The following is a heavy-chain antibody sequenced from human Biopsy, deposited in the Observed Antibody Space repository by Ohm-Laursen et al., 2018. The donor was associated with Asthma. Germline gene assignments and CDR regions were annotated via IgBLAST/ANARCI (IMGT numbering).Heavy chain of an antibody. J-gene: IGHJ4*02. CDR3: SRNKIEDGIYFDN. D-gene: IGHD5-24*01. CDR1: GGSISSFY. V-gene: IGHV4-59*01. Sequence: GTLSLTCSVYGGSISSFYWSWIRQSPEKGLEWMGYVYWTGSTNYNPSLKSRVTISVDTSKNQFSLKLSSVTAADTAVYYCSRNKIEDGIYFDNWGQGTLVTVSS. CDR2: VYWTGST.